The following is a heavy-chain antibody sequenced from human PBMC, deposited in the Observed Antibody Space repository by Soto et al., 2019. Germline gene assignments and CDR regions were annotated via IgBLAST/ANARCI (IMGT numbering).Heavy chain of an antibody. D-gene: IGHD3-16*01. CDR1: GGSLTSYY. V-gene: IGHV4-59*01. CDR2: VHYTGIA. J-gene: IGHJ4*02. Sequence: SETLSLTCTVSGGSLTSYYWSWIRQPPGKGLEWIGFVHYTGIARYNPSLKGRVTMSVDTSKNQFSLKLTSVNTADTAIYFCTRGGDPYKTGHWGQGTLVTVSS. CDR3: TRGGDPYKTGH.